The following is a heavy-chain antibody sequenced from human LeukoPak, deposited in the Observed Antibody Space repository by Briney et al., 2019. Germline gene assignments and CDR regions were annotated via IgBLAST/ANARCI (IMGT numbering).Heavy chain of an antibody. CDR2: ISGSGGST. V-gene: IGHV3-23*01. Sequence: GGSLRLSCAASGFTFSSYAMSWVRQAPGKGLEWVSAISGSGGSTYYADSVKGRFTISRDNSKNTLYLQMNSLRAEDTAVYYCAKEAARPYYYYYYMDVWGKGTTVTVSS. D-gene: IGHD6-6*01. CDR1: GFTFSSYA. CDR3: AKEAARPYYYYYYMDV. J-gene: IGHJ6*03.